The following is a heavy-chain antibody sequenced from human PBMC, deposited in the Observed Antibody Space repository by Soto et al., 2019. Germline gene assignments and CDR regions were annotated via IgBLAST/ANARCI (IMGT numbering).Heavy chain of an antibody. CDR2: IYYSGST. CDR3: ARQLGYRGVTAYYFDY. D-gene: IGHD3-10*01. CDR1: GGSISSSSYY. V-gene: IGHV4-39*01. J-gene: IGHJ4*02. Sequence: SETLSLTCTVSGGSISSSSYYWGWIRQPPGKGLEWIGSIYYSGSTYYNPSLKSRVTISVDTSKNQFSLKLSSVTAADTAVYYCARQLGYRGVTAYYFDYWGQGALVTSPQ.